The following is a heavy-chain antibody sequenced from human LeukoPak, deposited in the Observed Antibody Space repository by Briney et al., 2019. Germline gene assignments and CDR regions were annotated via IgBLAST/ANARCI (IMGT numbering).Heavy chain of an antibody. J-gene: IGHJ4*02. V-gene: IGHV3-21*01. CDR3: ARGTRLGELSLVTY. CDR2: ISSSSSYI. CDR1: GFTFSSYN. D-gene: IGHD3-16*02. Sequence: GGSLRLSCAASGFTFSSYNLNWVRHAPGKGLEWVSSISSSSSYIYYADSVKGRFTTSRDNAKNSLYLQMNSLRAEDTAVYYCARGTRLGELSLVTYWGQGTLVTVSS.